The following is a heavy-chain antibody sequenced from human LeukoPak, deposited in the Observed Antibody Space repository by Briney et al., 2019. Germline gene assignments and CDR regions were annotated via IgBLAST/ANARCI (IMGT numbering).Heavy chain of an antibody. D-gene: IGHD4-17*01. Sequence: AEPVSLTCTLCGRPNNIYYEIWTPHSPGKGLVCIGYIYYSGTINHNPSLNSRITISVDTYKNQFSLKLRSMTAADTAVYYCARLSGDHLALNIWFDPWGQGTLVTVSS. J-gene: IGHJ5*02. CDR3: ARLSGDHLALNIWFDP. V-gene: IGHV4-59*08. CDR1: GRPNNIYY. CDR2: IYYSGTI.